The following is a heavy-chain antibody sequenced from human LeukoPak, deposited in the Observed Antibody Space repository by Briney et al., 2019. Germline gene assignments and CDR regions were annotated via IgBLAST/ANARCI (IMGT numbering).Heavy chain of an antibody. CDR1: GFTFSSYE. J-gene: IGHJ6*04. V-gene: IGHV3-48*03. Sequence: GGSLRLSCAASGFTFSSYEMKWVRQAPGKGGELVSYISSTGSTIYYAASVKRRFTISRHNATTSLYLQINSLSAEDTAVYYCAELGITMIWGVWGKGTTVTISS. D-gene: IGHD3-22*01. CDR3: AELGITMIWGV. CDR2: ISSTGSTI.